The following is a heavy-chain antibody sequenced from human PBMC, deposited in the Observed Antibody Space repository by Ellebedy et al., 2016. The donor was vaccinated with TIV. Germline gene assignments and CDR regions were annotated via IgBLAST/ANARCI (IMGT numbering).Heavy chain of an antibody. J-gene: IGHJ3*01. CDR1: GLTFSSHA. Sequence: PGGSLRLSCAASGLTFSSHAMSWVRQAPGKGLEWVSSITDSGGNTYYADSVKGRFTISRDNSTDTLFLQMNSLRAEDTAIYFCAKDPVGVGPAFDVWGQGTMVTVSS. D-gene: IGHD4-23*01. CDR3: AKDPVGVGPAFDV. V-gene: IGHV3-23*01. CDR2: ITDSGGNT.